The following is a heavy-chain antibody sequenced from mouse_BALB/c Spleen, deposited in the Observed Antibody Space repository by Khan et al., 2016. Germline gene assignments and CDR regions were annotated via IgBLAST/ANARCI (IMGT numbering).Heavy chain of an antibody. J-gene: IGHJ3*01. CDR2: INPDSRTT. CDR3: ARAGYYGYLVY. D-gene: IGHD1-1*01. V-gene: IGHV4-1*02. Sequence: EVKLLEPGGGLVQPGGSLKLSCVDSGFDFRRYWMSWVRQAPGKGLEWIGEINPDSRTTNYSPSLKDKFTISRDNAKRTLYLQMSKVRSEDTALYYCARAGYYGYLVYWGQGTLVSVSA. CDR1: GFDFRRYW.